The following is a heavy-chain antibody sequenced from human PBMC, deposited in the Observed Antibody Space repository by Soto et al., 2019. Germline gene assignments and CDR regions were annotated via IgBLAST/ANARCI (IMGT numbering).Heavy chain of an antibody. CDR1: GFSFSNCG. J-gene: IGHJ4*02. V-gene: IGHV3-30*18. Sequence: QVQLVESGGGVVQPGRSLRLSCAASGFSFSNCGMHWVRQAPGKGLEWVAAISSDGSDKYYSESVKGRFTISRDNSKNTLFLQMNSLRVEDTAVYYCVKGSEVDRQELDYWGQGTLVTVSS. D-gene: IGHD3-3*01. CDR3: VKGSEVDRQELDY. CDR2: ISSDGSDK.